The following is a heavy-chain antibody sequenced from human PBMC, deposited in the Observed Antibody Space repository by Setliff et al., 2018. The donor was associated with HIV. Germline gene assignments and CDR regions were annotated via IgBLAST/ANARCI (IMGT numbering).Heavy chain of an antibody. CDR3: ARDRGDDAFDI. J-gene: IGHJ3*02. CDR2: IYYSGST. D-gene: IGHD3-10*01. Sequence: SETLSLTCTVSGGSISSYYWSWIRQPPGKGLEWIGYIYYSGSTNYNPSLKSRVTISVGTSKNQFSLKLSSVTAADTAVYYCARDRGDDAFDIWCQGTMVTVSS. CDR1: GGSISSYY. V-gene: IGHV4-59*01.